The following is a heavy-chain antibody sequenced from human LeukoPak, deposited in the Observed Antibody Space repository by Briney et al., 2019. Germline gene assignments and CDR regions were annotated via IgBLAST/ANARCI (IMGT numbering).Heavy chain of an antibody. D-gene: IGHD6-13*01. CDR3: ASKAGAAAGTSETFDY. CDR1: GYSISSGYY. CDR2: IYHSGST. Sequence: SETLSLTCTVSGYSISSGYYWGWIRQPPGKGLEWIGSIYHSGSTYYNTSLKSRVTISVDTSKNQFSLKLSSVTAADTAVYYCASKAGAAAGTSETFDYWGQGTLVTVSS. J-gene: IGHJ4*02. V-gene: IGHV4-38-2*02.